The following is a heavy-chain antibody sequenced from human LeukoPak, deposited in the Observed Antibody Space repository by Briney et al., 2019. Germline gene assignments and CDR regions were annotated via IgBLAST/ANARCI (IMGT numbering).Heavy chain of an antibody. CDR2: IYYSGST. CDR3: AVSEYSSSWGAFDI. V-gene: IGHV4-39*01. CDR1: GGSISSSSYY. J-gene: IGHJ3*02. Sequence: SETLSLTCTVSGGSISSSSYYWGWIRQPRGKGLEWIGSIYYSGSTYYNPSLKSRVTISVDTSKNQFSLKLSSVTAADTAVYCCAVSEYSSSWGAFDIWGQGTMVTVSS. D-gene: IGHD6-6*01.